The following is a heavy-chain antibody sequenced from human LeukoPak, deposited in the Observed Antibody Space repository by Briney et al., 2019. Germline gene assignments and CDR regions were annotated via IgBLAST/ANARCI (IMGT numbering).Heavy chain of an antibody. CDR2: ISGSGGST. J-gene: IGHJ5*02. CDR1: GFSFSSYA. CDR3: ARDSIMFGSYSSGWYRWFDP. Sequence: PGGSLRLSCAASGFSFSSYAMSWVRQAPGKGLEWVSAISGSGGSTYYADSVKGRFTISRDNAKNSLYLQMNSLRAEDTAVYYCARDSIMFGSYSSGWYRWFDPWGQGTLVTVSS. D-gene: IGHD6-19*01. V-gene: IGHV3-23*01.